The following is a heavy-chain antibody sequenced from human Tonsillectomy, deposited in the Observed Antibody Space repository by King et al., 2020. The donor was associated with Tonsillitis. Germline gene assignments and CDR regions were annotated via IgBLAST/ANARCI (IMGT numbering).Heavy chain of an antibody. D-gene: IGHD2-2*01. Sequence: QLQESGPGLLKPSGTLSLTCAVSGGSISSRNWGGWVRQPPGKGLEWIGEIYQSGTTHYKPSLKSRVTISVDKSKNQFSLNLTSVTAADTAVYYCSKRPAAVSQYYHMDVWGKGTTVTVSS. CDR3: SKRPAAVSQYYHMDV. CDR2: IYQSGTT. J-gene: IGHJ6*03. V-gene: IGHV4-4*02. CDR1: GGSISSRNW.